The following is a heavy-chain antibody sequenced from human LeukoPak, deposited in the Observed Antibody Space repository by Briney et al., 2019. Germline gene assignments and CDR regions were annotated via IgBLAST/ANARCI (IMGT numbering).Heavy chain of an antibody. Sequence: ASVKVSCKASGYTFTSYGISWVRQAPGQGLEWMGWISAYNGNTNYAQKLQGRVTMTTDTSTSTAYMELRSLRSDDTAVYYCAITYYYDSSGLGAFDIWGQGTMVTVSS. CDR2: ISAYNGNT. D-gene: IGHD3-22*01. CDR3: AITYYYDSSGLGAFDI. J-gene: IGHJ3*02. V-gene: IGHV1-18*01. CDR1: GYTFTSYG.